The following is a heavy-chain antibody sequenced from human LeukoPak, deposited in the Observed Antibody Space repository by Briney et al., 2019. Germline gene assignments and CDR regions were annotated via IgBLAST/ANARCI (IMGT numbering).Heavy chain of an antibody. Sequence: GGSLRLSCAASGFAFSSYWMNWVRQAPGKGLEWVANIKEDGSEKDYVDSVKGRFTISRDNAKNSLYPQMNSLRAEDTAVYYCARVPIYYFDYWGQGTLVTVSS. D-gene: IGHD3-3*02. V-gene: IGHV3-7*01. CDR2: IKEDGSEK. CDR1: GFAFSSYW. J-gene: IGHJ4*02. CDR3: ARVPIYYFDY.